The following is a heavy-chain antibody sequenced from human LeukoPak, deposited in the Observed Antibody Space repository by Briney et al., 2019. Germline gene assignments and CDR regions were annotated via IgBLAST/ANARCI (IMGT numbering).Heavy chain of an antibody. Sequence: PSETLSLTCGVSGGSISGTNWWSWIRQHPGKGLEWIGYIYYSGSTYYNPSLKSRVTISVDTSKNQFSLKLSSVTAADTAVYYCAREVDATYFDYWGQGTLVTVSS. CDR2: IYYSGST. V-gene: IGHV4-31*11. J-gene: IGHJ4*02. CDR3: AREVDATYFDY. CDR1: GGSISGTNW. D-gene: IGHD2-15*01.